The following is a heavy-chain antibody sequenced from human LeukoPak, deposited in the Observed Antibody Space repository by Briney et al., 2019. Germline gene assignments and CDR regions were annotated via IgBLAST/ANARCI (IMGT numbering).Heavy chain of an antibody. J-gene: IGHJ6*03. V-gene: IGHV1-8*03. CDR1: GYTFTSYD. Sequence: ASVKVSCKASGYTFTSYDINWVRQATGQGLEWMGWMNPNSGNTGYAQKFQGRVTITRNTSISTAYMELSSLRPEDTAVYYCARGFEGSGSYFYYYYYMDVWGKGTTVTVSS. CDR3: ARGFEGSGSYFYYYYYMDV. D-gene: IGHD1-26*01. CDR2: MNPNSGNT.